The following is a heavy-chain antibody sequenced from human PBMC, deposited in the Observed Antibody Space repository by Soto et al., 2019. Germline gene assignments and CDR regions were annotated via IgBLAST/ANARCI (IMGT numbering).Heavy chain of an antibody. CDR3: ARREYSSSMDV. J-gene: IGHJ6*03. V-gene: IGHV3-48*04. D-gene: IGHD6-6*01. Sequence: GSLRLSCAASGFTFSRYAMSWVRQAPGKGLEWVSDISSSGSTIYCADSVKGRFTISRDNAKNSLYLQMNSLRAEDTAVYYCARREYSSSMDVWGKGTTVTVSS. CDR2: ISSSGSTI. CDR1: GFTFSRYA.